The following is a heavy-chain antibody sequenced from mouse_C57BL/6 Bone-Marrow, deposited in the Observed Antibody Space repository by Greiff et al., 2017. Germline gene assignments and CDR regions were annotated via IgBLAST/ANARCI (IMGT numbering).Heavy chain of an antibody. D-gene: IGHD2-12*01. Sequence: EVKLLESGGDLVKPGGSLKLSCAASGFTFSSYGMSWVRQTPDKRLEWVATINSGGSFTYYSDSVKGRFTISRDNAENTLYLQLSSLTSEDTAMFYCARVYDTPYYYAMDYWGQGTSVTVSS. CDR1: GFTFSSYG. J-gene: IGHJ4*01. V-gene: IGHV5-6*01. CDR3: ARVYDTPYYYAMDY. CDR2: INSGGSFT.